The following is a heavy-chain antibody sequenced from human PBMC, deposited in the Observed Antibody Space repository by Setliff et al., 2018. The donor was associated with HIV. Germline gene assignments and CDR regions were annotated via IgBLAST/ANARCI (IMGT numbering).Heavy chain of an antibody. CDR3: AKTPLY. V-gene: IGHV3-23*01. CDR2: IGAAGYPT. J-gene: IGHJ4*02. CDR1: GFTFSNYA. Sequence: LRLSCAASGFTFSNYAMGWVRQGPGKGLEWVSTIGAAGYPTHYAESVKGRFTISKDNSQNALYLQMNSLTDEDTAVYYCAKTPLYWGQGTLVTVSS.